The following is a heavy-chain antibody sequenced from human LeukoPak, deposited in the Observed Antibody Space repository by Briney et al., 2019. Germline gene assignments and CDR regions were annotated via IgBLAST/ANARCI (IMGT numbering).Heavy chain of an antibody. CDR1: GFDFSNYW. V-gene: IGHV3-7*03. D-gene: IGHD6-13*01. CDR2: IKQDGSEK. J-gene: IGHJ4*02. Sequence: GGSLRLSCAASGFDFSNYWMYWVRQAPGKGLEWVANIKQDGSEKYYVDSVRGRFTISRDNAKNSLSLQMNSLRAEDTAVYYCAKGYSSSWFDYWGQGTLVTVSS. CDR3: AKGYSSSWFDY.